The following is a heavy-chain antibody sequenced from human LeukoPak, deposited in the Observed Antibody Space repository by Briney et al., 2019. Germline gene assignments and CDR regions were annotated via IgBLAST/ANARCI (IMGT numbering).Heavy chain of an antibody. D-gene: IGHD3-22*01. J-gene: IGHJ4*02. CDR2: IIPILGIA. CDR1: GGTFSSYA. V-gene: IGHV1-69*04. CDR3: ARVREAYYYDSSCPPDY. Sequence: ASLKVSCKASGGTFSSYAISWVRQAPGQGLEWMGKIIPILGIAHYAQKFQGRVTITADKSTSTAYMELSSLRSEDTAVYYCARVREAYYYDSSCPPDYWGQGTLVTVST.